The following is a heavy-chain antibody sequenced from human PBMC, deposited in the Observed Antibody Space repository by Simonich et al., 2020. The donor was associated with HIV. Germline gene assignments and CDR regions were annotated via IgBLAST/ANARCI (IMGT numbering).Heavy chain of an antibody. CDR3: ARGQADVGAGTLAH. Sequence: QVQFVQSGAEVKKPGASVKVSCKASGYTFTNYPIHWVRLAPRQRLDGMGWSNTGKANTKYSKKFQGGVTITRDTSSNTVYMEMRSLRSKDTAVYYCARGQADVGAGTLAHWGQGTPVAVSS. CDR2: SNTGKANT. D-gene: IGHD1-26*01. J-gene: IGHJ4*02. CDR1: GYTFTNYP. V-gene: IGHV1-3*04.